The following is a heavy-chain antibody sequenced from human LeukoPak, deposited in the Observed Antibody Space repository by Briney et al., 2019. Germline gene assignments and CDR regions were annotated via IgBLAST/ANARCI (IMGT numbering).Heavy chain of an antibody. CDR2: IRYDGSNK. Sequence: GGSLRLSCAASGFTFSSYGMHWVRQAPGKGLEWVAFIRYDGSNKYYADSVKGRFTISRDNSKNTLYLQMNSLRVEDTAVYYCANSEIQQIDYWGQGTLVTVSS. CDR3: ANSEIQQIDY. CDR1: GFTFSSYG. V-gene: IGHV3-30*02. D-gene: IGHD1-14*01. J-gene: IGHJ4*02.